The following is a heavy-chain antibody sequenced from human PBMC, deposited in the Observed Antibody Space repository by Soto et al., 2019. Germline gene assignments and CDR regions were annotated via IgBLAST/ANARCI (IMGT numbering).Heavy chain of an antibody. CDR3: AGDPDPLRAYYYYGMDV. J-gene: IGHJ6*02. V-gene: IGHV1-69*06. Sequence: QVQLVQSGAEVKKPGSSVKVSCKASGGTFSSYAISWVRQAPGQGLEWMGGIIPIFGTANYAKKFQGRVTITADKSTSTAYMELSSLRSEDTAVYYCAGDPDPLRAYYYYGMDVWGQGTTVTVSS. CDR2: IIPIFGTA. CDR1: GGTFSSYA.